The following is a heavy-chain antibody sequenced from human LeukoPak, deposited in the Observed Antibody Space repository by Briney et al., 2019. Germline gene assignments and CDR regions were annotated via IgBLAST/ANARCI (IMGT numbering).Heavy chain of an antibody. Sequence: VASVKVSCKASGYTFIGYYMHWVRQAPGQGLEWMGKINPSGESTRYAQKFQGRVSMTRDTSTSTVYMELSSMRSEDTAVYYCARESRATIAEGMDVCGEGTTVTVSS. CDR2: INPSGEST. CDR3: ARESRATIAEGMDV. J-gene: IGHJ6*04. CDR1: GYTFIGYY. D-gene: IGHD6-13*01. V-gene: IGHV1-46*01.